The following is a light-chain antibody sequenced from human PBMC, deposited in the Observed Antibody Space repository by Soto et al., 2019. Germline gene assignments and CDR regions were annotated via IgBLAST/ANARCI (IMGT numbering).Light chain of an antibody. V-gene: IGKV1-5*01. CDR3: QQYNSYST. J-gene: IGKJ1*01. CDR1: QSISSW. CDR2: DGS. Sequence: DIQMTQSPSTLSASVGDRVTITCRASQSISSWLAGYQQKPGKDPKLLIYDGSSLESGGPSRFSGSGSGTEFTLTISSLQPDDLATYYCQQYNSYSTFGQGTKVDIK.